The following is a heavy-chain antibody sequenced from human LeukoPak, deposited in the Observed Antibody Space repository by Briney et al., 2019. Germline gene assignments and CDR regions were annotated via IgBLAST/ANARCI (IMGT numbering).Heavy chain of an antibody. CDR3: ARDRGVVIIDY. J-gene: IGHJ4*02. D-gene: IGHD3-22*01. CDR2: IYTSGST. CDR1: GGSISSGSYY. V-gene: IGHV4-61*02. Sequence: SETLSLTCTVSGGSISSGSYYWSWIRQPAGKGLEWIGRIYTSGSTNYNPSFKSRVTISVDTSKNQFSLKLSSVTAANTAVYYCARDRGVVIIDYWGQGTLVTVSS.